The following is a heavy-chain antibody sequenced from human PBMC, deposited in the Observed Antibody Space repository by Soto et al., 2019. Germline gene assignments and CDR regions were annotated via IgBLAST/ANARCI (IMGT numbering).Heavy chain of an antibody. D-gene: IGHD3-16*02. V-gene: IGHV4-31*03. Sequence: SETLSLTCSVSNGSINSAGHFWSWLRQHPGKGLEWLGYIYYTGSTYYNPALQRRAVFSIDTSKTRFSLKLTSVTAADTAVYYCTRGFGCVSLDYFDFWGQRTQVTVSS. CDR1: NGSINSAGHF. J-gene: IGHJ4*02. CDR3: TRGFGCVSLDYFDF. CDR2: IYYTGST.